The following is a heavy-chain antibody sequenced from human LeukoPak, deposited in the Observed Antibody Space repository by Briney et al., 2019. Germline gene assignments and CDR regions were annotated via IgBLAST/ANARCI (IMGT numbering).Heavy chain of an antibody. J-gene: IGHJ4*02. Sequence: PGGSLRLSCAASGFTFSSFWMSWVRQAPGKGLQWVANIKQDGSEKYYVDSVKGRFTISRDNAKNPLYLQMNSLRAEDTAVYYCARVYYYDSSGYPIRPFDYWGQGTLVTVSS. D-gene: IGHD3-22*01. CDR1: GFTFSSFW. V-gene: IGHV3-7*01. CDR3: ARVYYYDSSGYPIRPFDY. CDR2: IKQDGSEK.